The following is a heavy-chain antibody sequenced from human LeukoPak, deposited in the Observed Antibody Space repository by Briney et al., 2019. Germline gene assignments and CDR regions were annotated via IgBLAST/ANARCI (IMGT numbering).Heavy chain of an antibody. J-gene: IGHJ4*02. V-gene: IGHV3-74*01. D-gene: IGHD3-16*02. CDR2: INTDGSSN. CDR3: VRYRPAPA. Sequence: PGGSLRLSCAASGFTFSNYYMHWVRQAPGEGLVWISGINTDGSSNYYGDSVKGRFTISRDSARKTLYLLMSSLRAEDSAIYYCVRYRPAPAWGQGTLVTVAS. CDR1: GFTFSNYY.